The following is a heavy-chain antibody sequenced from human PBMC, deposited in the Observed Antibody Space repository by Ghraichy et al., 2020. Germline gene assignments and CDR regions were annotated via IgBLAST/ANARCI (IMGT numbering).Heavy chain of an antibody. CDR2: ITSSSRFI. CDR1: GFTFSSYS. Sequence: LSLTCVGSGFTFSSYSINWVRQAPGKGLEWVSYITSSSRFISYADSVKGRFTVSRDNAQNSLYLQMNNLRDEDTAVYYCARGSTVVRYYYYDGMDVWGQGTTVTVSS. CDR3: ARGSTVVRYYYYDGMDV. D-gene: IGHD4-23*01. V-gene: IGHV3-48*02. J-gene: IGHJ6*02.